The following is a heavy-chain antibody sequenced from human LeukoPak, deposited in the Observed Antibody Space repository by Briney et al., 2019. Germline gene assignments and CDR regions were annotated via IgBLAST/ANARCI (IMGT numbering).Heavy chain of an antibody. CDR1: GYSISSGYY. CDR3: ARGPKRWLHRGDYFDY. V-gene: IGHV4-38-2*02. CDR2: IYHSGST. J-gene: IGHJ4*02. Sequence: SETLSLTCTVSGYSISSGYYWGWIRQPPGKGLEWIGSIYHSGSTYYNPSLKSRVTISVDTSKNQFSLKLSSVTAADTAVYYCARGPKRWLHRGDYFDYWGQGTLVTVSS. D-gene: IGHD5-24*01.